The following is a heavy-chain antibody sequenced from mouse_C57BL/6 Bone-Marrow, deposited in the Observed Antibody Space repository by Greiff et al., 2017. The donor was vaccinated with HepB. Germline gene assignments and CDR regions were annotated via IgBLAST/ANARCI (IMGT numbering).Heavy chain of an antibody. D-gene: IGHD1-1*01. Sequence: DVKLVESGGGLVKPGGSLNLSCAASGFTFSDYGMHWVRQAPEKGLEWVAYISSGSSTIYYADTVKGRFTISRDNAKNTLFLQMTSLRSEDTAMYYCAGYYGSSGAMDYWGQGTSVTVSS. J-gene: IGHJ4*01. CDR3: AGYYGSSGAMDY. CDR2: ISSGSSTI. CDR1: GFTFSDYG. V-gene: IGHV5-17*01.